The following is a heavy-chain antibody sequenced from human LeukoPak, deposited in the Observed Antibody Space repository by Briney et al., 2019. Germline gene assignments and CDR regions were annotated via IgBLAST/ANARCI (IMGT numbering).Heavy chain of an antibody. CDR1: GFTFSSYA. CDR2: ISYDGSNK. CDR3: ARDWVWYQLLGYFWFDP. D-gene: IGHD2-2*01. J-gene: IGHJ5*02. V-gene: IGHV3-30-3*01. Sequence: PGGSLRLSCAASGFTFSSYAMHWVRQAPGKGLEWVAVISYDGSNKYYADSVKGRFTISRDNSKNTLYLQMNSLRAEDTAVYYCARDWVWYQLLGYFWFDPWGQGTLVTVSS.